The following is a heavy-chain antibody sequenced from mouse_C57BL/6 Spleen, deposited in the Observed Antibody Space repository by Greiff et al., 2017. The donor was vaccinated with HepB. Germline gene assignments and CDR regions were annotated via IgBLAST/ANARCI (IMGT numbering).Heavy chain of an antibody. Sequence: EVKLVESGGDLVKPGGSLKLSCAASGFTFSSYGMSWVRQTPDKRLEWVATISSGGSYTYYPDNVKGRFTISRDNAKNTLYLQMSSLKSEDTAMYYCARRSYYSNYECAMDYWGQGTSVTVSS. CDR3: ARRSYYSNYECAMDY. V-gene: IGHV5-6*02. CDR2: ISSGGSYT. CDR1: GFTFSSYG. J-gene: IGHJ4*01. D-gene: IGHD2-5*01.